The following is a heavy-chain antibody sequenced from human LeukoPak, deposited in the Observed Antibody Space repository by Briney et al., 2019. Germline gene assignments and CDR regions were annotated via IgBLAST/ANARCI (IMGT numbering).Heavy chain of an antibody. Sequence: PGRSLRLSCAASGFTFDDYAMHWVRQAPGKGLEWVSGISWNSGSIGYADSVKGRFTISRDNAKNSLYLQMNSLRADDTAVYYCARDPARGYSYGTPNFDYWGQGTLVTVSS. CDR2: ISWNSGSI. CDR1: GFTFDDYA. V-gene: IGHV3-9*01. CDR3: ARDPARGYSYGTPNFDY. D-gene: IGHD5-18*01. J-gene: IGHJ4*02.